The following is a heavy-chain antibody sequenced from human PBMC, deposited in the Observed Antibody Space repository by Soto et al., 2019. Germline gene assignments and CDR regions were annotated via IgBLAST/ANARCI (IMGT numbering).Heavy chain of an antibody. V-gene: IGHV4-39*01. J-gene: IGHJ5*02. Sequence: QLQLQESGPGLVKPSETLSLTCTVSGGSISSSSYYWGWIRQPPGKGLEWIGSIYYSGSTYYNPSLKGRVTISVDTSKNQFSLKLSSVTAADTAVYYCARHRPLYCSSTSCIFNWFDPWGQGTLVTVSS. CDR3: ARHRPLYCSSTSCIFNWFDP. CDR2: IYYSGST. D-gene: IGHD2-2*01. CDR1: GGSISSSSYY.